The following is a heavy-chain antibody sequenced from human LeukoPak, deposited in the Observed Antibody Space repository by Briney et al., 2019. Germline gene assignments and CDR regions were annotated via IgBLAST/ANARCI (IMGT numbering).Heavy chain of an antibody. J-gene: IGHJ4*02. D-gene: IGHD4-23*01. V-gene: IGHV3-23*01. CDR2: ISGSGGST. CDR1: GFTFSSYC. CDR3: AKDLYVVTGYFDY. Sequence: GGSLRLSCAASGFTFSSYCMSWVRQAPGKGLEWVSAISGSGGSTYYADSVKGRFTISRDNSKTTLYLQMNSLRGEDTAVYYCAKDLYVVTGYFDYWGQGTLVTVSS.